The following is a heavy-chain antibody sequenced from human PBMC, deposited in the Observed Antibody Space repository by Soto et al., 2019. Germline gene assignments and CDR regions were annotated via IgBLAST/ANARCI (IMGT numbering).Heavy chain of an antibody. CDR2: IYPRDSDT. CDR3: ARHGDPGEAARPLGGYYYYYGMDV. CDR1: GYNFATYW. V-gene: IGHV5-51*01. Sequence: GESLKISCKGFGYNFATYWIGWVRQMPGKGLEWMGIIYPRDSDTRYSPSFHGQVTISADKSISTAYLQWSSLKASDTAMYYCARHGDPGEAARPLGGYYYYYGMDVWGQGTTVTVSS. D-gene: IGHD6-6*01. J-gene: IGHJ6*02.